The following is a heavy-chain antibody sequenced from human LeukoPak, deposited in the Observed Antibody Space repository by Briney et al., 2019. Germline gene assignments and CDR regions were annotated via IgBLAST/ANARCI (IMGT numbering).Heavy chain of an antibody. Sequence: SETLSLTCAVYGGSFSGYYCSWIRQPPGKGLEWIGDINHSGSIIYNPSVKSPVHISVDTSKTPFCLHLSSVTAAETAVYYCARRRMAAVLRSWFDPWGQGTLVTVSS. CDR1: GGSFSGYY. J-gene: IGHJ5*02. CDR2: INHSGSI. V-gene: IGHV4-34*01. D-gene: IGHD6-13*01. CDR3: ARRRMAAVLRSWFDP.